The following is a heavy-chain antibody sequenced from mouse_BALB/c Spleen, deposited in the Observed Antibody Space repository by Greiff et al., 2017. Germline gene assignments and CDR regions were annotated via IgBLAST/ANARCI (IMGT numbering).Heavy chain of an antibody. V-gene: IGHV5-6*02. D-gene: IGHD1-1*01. CDR2: ISSGGSYT. J-gene: IGHJ2*01. Sequence: DVKLVESGGDLVKPGGSLKLSCAASGFTFSSYGMSWVRQTPDKRLEWVATISSGGSYTYYPDSVKGRFTISRDNAKNTLYLQMSSLKSEDTAMYYCARRDTTVALDYWGQGTTLTVSS. CDR1: GFTFSSYG. CDR3: ARRDTTVALDY.